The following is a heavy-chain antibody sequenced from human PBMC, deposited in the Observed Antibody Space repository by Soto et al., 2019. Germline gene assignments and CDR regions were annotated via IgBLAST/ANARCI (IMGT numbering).Heavy chain of an antibody. V-gene: IGHV4-59*01. D-gene: IGHD3-3*01. J-gene: IGHJ5*02. CDR3: ARERDGGDYDFRSGYYNHNWFDP. CDR1: GGSISSYY. CDR2: IYYSGST. Sequence: SETLSLTCTVSGGSISSYYCSWIRQPPGKGLEWIGYIYYSGSTNYNPSLKSRVTISVDTSKNQFSLKLSSVTAADTAVYYCARERDGGDYDFRSGYYNHNWFDPWGQGTLVTVSS.